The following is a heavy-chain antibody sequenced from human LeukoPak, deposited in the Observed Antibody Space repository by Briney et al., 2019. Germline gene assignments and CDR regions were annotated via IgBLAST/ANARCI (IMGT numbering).Heavy chain of an antibody. V-gene: IGHV3-23*01. CDR2: SSGSGGST. D-gene: IGHD2-15*01. Sequence: QPGGSLRLSXAASGFTFSSYAMSWVGQAPGKGLEWVSASSGSGGSTYYADSVKGRFTISRDNSKNTLYLQMNSLRAEDTAVYYCAKDEYCSGGSCYPEYFQHWGQGTLVTVSS. CDR1: GFTFSSYA. J-gene: IGHJ1*01. CDR3: AKDEYCSGGSCYPEYFQH.